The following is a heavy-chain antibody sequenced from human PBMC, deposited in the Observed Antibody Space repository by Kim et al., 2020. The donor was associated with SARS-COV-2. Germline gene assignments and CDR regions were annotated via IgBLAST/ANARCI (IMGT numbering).Heavy chain of an antibody. V-gene: IGHV1-69*13. J-gene: IGHJ6*02. CDR3: ARGFPEMATFMGGYYYYYGMDV. Sequence: SVKVSCKASGGTFSSYAISWVRQAPGQGLEWMGGIIPIFGTANYAQKFQGRVTITADESTSTAYMELSSLRSEDTAVYYCARGFPEMATFMGGYYYYYGMDVWGQGTTVTVSS. CDR1: GGTFSSYA. D-gene: IGHD5-12*01. CDR2: IIPIFGTA.